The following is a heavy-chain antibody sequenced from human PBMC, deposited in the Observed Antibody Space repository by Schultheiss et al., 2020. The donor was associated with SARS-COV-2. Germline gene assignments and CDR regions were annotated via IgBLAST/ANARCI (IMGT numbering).Heavy chain of an antibody. D-gene: IGHD6-6*01. CDR2: IYWDDDK. Sequence: SGPTLVKPTPTLTLTCTFSGFSLSTSGVGVGWIRQPPGKALEWLALIYWDDDKRYSPSLKSRLTITKDTSKNQVVLTMTNMDPVDTATYYCAHRRLEYSSSWEGGWFDPLGQGTLVTVAS. CDR3: AHRRLEYSSSWEGGWFDP. J-gene: IGHJ5*02. CDR1: GFSLSTSGVG. V-gene: IGHV2-5*02.